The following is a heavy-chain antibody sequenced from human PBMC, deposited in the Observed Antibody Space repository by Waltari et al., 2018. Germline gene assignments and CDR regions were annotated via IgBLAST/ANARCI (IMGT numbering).Heavy chain of an antibody. D-gene: IGHD6-25*01. CDR2: IREDGGDT. Sequence: EVQLVQSGGGLVHPGGSLSLSCVTSGFDFDTFWRGWVRQAPGKGLEWVANIREDGGDTYYLDSVKGRFTISRDNANNSLYLEMDSLTVEDTGVYYCVTRVAAAGWGQGTLVTVSS. V-gene: IGHV3-7*01. CDR1: GFDFDTFW. CDR3: VTRVAAAG. J-gene: IGHJ4*02.